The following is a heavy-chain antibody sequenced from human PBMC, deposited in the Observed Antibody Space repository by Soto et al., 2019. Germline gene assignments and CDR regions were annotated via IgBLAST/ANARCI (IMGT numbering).Heavy chain of an antibody. D-gene: IGHD5-12*01. V-gene: IGHV3-33*01. CDR2: IWYDGSNK. CDR1: GFTFSHYG. J-gene: IGHJ4*02. Sequence: QVQLVESGGGVVQPGRSLRLSCAASGFTFSHYGMHWVRQAPGKGLEWVAVIWYDGSNKYYAESVKGRFTISRDNARNTLDLQLNSLRAEDTAVYYCARKEGGYAPPDYWGQGTLVTVSS. CDR3: ARKEGGYAPPDY.